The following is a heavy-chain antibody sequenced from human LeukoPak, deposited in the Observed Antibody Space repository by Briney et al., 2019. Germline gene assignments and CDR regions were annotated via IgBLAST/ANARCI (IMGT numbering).Heavy chain of an antibody. V-gene: IGHV1-18*01. D-gene: IGHD3-10*01. CDR3: ARDTPFYHGSGSLFDY. CDR1: GYTFTNYG. J-gene: IGHJ4*02. CDR2: ISAYNGNT. Sequence: ASVKASCKASGYTFTNYGIIWLRQAPGQGLKWMGWISAYNGNTDYPQKLQGRVTLTTDTSTSTAYMELRNLRPDDTAVYYCARDTPFYHGSGSLFDYWAQGTLVTVSS.